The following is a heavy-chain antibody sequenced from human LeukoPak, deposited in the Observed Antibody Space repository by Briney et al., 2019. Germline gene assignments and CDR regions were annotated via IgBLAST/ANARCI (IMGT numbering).Heavy chain of an antibody. CDR2: IYYSGST. J-gene: IGHJ4*02. CDR1: GGSISSSSYY. Sequence: SETLSLTCTVSGGSISSSSYYWGWIRQPPGKGLEWIGSIYYSGSTYYNPSLKSRVTISVDTSMNQFSLKLSSVTAADTAVYYCARTISSTFDYWGQGTLVTVSS. CDR3: ARTISSTFDY. D-gene: IGHD2/OR15-2a*01. V-gene: IGHV4-39*07.